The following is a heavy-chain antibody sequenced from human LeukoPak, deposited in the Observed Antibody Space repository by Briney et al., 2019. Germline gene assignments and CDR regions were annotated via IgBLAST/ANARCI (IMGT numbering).Heavy chain of an antibody. J-gene: IGHJ3*02. CDR3: AKDRYSGSYPDVLDM. Sequence: XASGFTFSXXXXXWVRXAPGXXXXXXXXIRYDGSNKYYADSVKGRFTISRDNSKNTLYLQMNSLRAEDTAVYYCAKDRYSGSYPDVLDMWGQGTMVTVSS. D-gene: IGHD1-26*01. CDR1: GFTFSXXX. CDR2: IRYDGSNK. V-gene: IGHV3-30*02.